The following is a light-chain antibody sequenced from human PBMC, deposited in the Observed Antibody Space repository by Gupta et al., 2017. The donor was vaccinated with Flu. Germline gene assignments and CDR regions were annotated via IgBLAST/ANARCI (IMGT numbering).Light chain of an antibody. CDR3: SSYTSSSTLV. Sequence: ALTPPASVSGSTGQQITLPLSGTSSDVGGYHYVPWYQQRPGKAPKLMIYEVSNRPSGVFNRCSGSKSGNTAALTISGLQAEDEADYNCSSYTSSSTLVFGGGTKLTV. J-gene: IGLJ3*02. V-gene: IGLV2-14*01. CDR2: EVS. CDR1: SSDVGGYHY.